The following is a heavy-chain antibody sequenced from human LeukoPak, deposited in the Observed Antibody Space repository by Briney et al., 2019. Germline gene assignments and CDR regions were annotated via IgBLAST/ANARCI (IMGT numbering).Heavy chain of an antibody. D-gene: IGHD1-14*01. CDR2: IYSGGGR. CDR1: GFTVSSNY. Sequence: PGGSLRLSCAASGFTVSSNYMSWVRQAPGKGLEWVSVIYSGGGRYYADSVKGRFTVSRHDSQNTVSLHMNSLRPEDTAVYYCVRETNSDYGMDVWGQGTTVSVSS. V-gene: IGHV3-53*04. CDR3: VRETNSDYGMDV. J-gene: IGHJ6*02.